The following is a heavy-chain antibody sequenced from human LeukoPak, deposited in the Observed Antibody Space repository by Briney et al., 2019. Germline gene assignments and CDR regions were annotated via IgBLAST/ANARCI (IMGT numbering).Heavy chain of an antibody. CDR2: INYSGST. D-gene: IGHD4-17*01. CDR1: VGSVSSSRNY. V-gene: IGHV4-39*01. J-gene: IGHJ4*02. CDR3: ARHGPFYGTAFYFDY. Sequence: SETLSLTCFVSVGSVSSSRNYWGWVRQSPGKGLEWIGSINYSGSTSYNPSLKSRVTISVDTSKNQFSLRLSSVTAADTAFYYCARHGPFYGTAFYFDYWGQGTLVTVSS.